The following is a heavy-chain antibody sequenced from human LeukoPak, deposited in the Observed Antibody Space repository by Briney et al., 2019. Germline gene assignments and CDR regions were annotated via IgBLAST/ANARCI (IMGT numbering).Heavy chain of an antibody. J-gene: IGHJ4*02. CDR1: GFTFSNYA. Sequence: GGSLRLSCAASGFTFSNYAMSWVRQAPGKGLEWVSAVSGRDTSTYYTDSVKGRFTISRDNSKNTLYLQMNILSAEDTAIYYCAKWGDYDVLTGYYDSDYWGQGTLVTVSS. V-gene: IGHV3-23*01. CDR2: VSGRDTST. D-gene: IGHD3-9*01. CDR3: AKWGDYDVLTGYYDSDY.